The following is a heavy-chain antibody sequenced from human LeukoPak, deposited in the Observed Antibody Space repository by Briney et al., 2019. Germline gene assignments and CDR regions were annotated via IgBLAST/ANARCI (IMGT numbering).Heavy chain of an antibody. D-gene: IGHD3-9*01. CDR1: GFTFSSYG. J-gene: IGHJ5*02. CDR2: IWYDGSNK. CDR3: ARDHPDILGLDP. Sequence: GRSLRLSCAASGFTFSSYGMHWVREAPGEGLEWVAVIWYDGSNKYYADSVKGRFTISRDNSKNTLYLQMNSLRAADTAVYYCARDHPDILGLDPWGQGTLVTVSS. V-gene: IGHV3-33*01.